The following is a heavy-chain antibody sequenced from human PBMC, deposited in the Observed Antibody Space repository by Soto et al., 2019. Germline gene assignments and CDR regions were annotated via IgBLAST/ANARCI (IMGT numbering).Heavy chain of an antibody. CDR3: ARDCSSTSCYDNYYYYGMDV. Sequence: GASVKVSCKASGYTFTSYAMHWVRQAPGQRLEWMGWINAGNGNTKYSQKFQGRVTITRDTSASTAYMELSSLRSEDTAVYYCARDCSSTSCYDNYYYYGMDVWGQGTTVTVSS. D-gene: IGHD2-2*01. CDR1: GYTFTSYA. J-gene: IGHJ6*02. CDR2: INAGNGNT. V-gene: IGHV1-3*01.